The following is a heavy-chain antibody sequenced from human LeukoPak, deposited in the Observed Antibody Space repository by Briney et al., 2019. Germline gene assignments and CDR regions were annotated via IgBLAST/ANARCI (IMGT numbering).Heavy chain of an antibody. D-gene: IGHD5-18*01. CDR2: ISSSSSYI. CDR1: GFTFSSDS. J-gene: IGHJ3*02. Sequence: EALRLSSAPSGFTFSSDSMNSVRQTPRKRRECVSSISSSSSYIYYADSVKGRFTISRDNAKNSLYLQMNSLRAEDTAVYYCARDLYSYGFYAFDIWGQGTMVTVSS. CDR3: ARDLYSYGFYAFDI. V-gene: IGHV3-21*01.